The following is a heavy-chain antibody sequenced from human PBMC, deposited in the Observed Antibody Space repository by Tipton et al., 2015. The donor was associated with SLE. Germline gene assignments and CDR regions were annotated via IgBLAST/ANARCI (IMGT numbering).Heavy chain of an antibody. D-gene: IGHD5-12*01. CDR2: INPNSGGT. Sequence: QSGPEVKKPGASVKVSCKASGYTFTGYYMHWVRQAPGQGLEWMGRINPNSGGTNYAQKFQGRVTMTRDTSISTAYMELSRLRSDDTAVYYCAREGRLNSGYDSGDNWFDPWGQGTLVTVSS. J-gene: IGHJ5*02. CDR3: AREGRLNSGYDSGDNWFDP. V-gene: IGHV1-2*06. CDR1: GYTFTGYY.